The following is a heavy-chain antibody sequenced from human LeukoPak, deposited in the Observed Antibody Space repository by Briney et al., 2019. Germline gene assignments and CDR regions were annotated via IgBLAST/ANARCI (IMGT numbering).Heavy chain of an antibody. CDR1: GCTFSSYA. CDR3: AVYGSGSYYPHYYYYYGMDV. Sequence: GASVKVSCKSSGCTFSSYAISWVRPARGQGLEWMGGIIPIFGTADYAQKFQGRVKITADESTSTAYMELSSLRSEDTAVYYCAVYGSGSYYPHYYYYYGMDVWGQGTTVTVSS. J-gene: IGHJ6*02. CDR2: IIPIFGTA. V-gene: IGHV1-69*01. D-gene: IGHD3-10*01.